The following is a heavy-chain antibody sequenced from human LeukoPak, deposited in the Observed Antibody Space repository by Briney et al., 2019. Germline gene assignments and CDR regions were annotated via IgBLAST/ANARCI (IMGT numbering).Heavy chain of an antibody. J-gene: IGHJ4*02. D-gene: IGHD6-13*01. Sequence: GGSLRLSCAASGFTFSSYAMSWVRQAPGKGLEWVSAISGSGGSTYYADSVKGRFTISRDNSKNTLYLQMNSLRAEDTAVYYCARSMAAGGTFEFDSWGQGTLVTVSS. CDR3: ARSMAAGGTFEFDS. CDR2: ISGSGGST. V-gene: IGHV3-23*01. CDR1: GFTFSSYA.